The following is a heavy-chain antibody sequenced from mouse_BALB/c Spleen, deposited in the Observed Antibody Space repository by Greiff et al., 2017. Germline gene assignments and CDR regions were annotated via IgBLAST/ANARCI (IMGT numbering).Heavy chain of an antibody. CDR1: GYTFTSYY. D-gene: IGHD2-3*01. V-gene: IGHV1S81*02. J-gene: IGHJ4*01. CDR3: TRLGWPNAMDY. Sequence: QVQLQQSGAELVKPGASVKLSCKASGYTFTSYYMYWVKQRPGQGLEWIGEINPSNGGTNFNEKFKSKATLTVDKSSSTAYMQLSSLTSEDSAVYYCTRLGWPNAMDYWGQGTSVTVSS. CDR2: INPSNGGT.